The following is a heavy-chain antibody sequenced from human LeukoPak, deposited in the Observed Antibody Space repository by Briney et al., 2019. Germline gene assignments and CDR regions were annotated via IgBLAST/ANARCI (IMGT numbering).Heavy chain of an antibody. Sequence: PSETLSLTCAVHGGSFSGNYCSWIRQPPGKGLEWIGEINHSGSTNYNPSLKSRVTISVDTSKNPFSLKLRSVTAADTAVYYCAREYIAAAAPPNWFDRWGQGTLVTVSS. V-gene: IGHV4-34*01. CDR1: GGSFSGNY. CDR2: INHSGST. CDR3: AREYIAAAAPPNWFDR. J-gene: IGHJ5*02. D-gene: IGHD6-13*01.